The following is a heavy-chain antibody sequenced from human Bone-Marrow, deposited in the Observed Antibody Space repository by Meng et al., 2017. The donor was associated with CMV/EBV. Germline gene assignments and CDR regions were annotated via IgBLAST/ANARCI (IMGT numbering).Heavy chain of an antibody. CDR1: GFTFDDYG. D-gene: IGHD6-6*01. Sequence: GGSLRLSCAASGFTFDDYGMSWVRQAPGKGLEWVSGINWNGGRTGYGDSVKVRFTISIDNPKNSLYLQMNSPRAEDTAVYYCARDGGYLAARPGGGGDYYYYGMDVWGQGTTVTVSS. J-gene: IGHJ6*02. V-gene: IGHV3-20*04. CDR3: ARDGGYLAARPGGGGDYYYYGMDV. CDR2: INWNGGRT.